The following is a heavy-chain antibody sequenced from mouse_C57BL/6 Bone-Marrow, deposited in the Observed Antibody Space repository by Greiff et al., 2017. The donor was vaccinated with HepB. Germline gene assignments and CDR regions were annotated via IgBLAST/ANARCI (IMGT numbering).Heavy chain of an antibody. D-gene: IGHD2-10*02. Sequence: QVQLQQPGAELVKPGASVKMSCKASGYTFTSYWITWVKQRPGQGLEWIGDIYPGSGSTNYNEKFKSKATLTVDTSSSTAYMQLSSLTSEDSAVYYCACVGVCPRRGFAYWGQGTLVTVSA. V-gene: IGHV1-55*01. CDR2: IYPGSGST. CDR1: GYTFTSYW. CDR3: ACVGVCPRRGFAY. J-gene: IGHJ3*01.